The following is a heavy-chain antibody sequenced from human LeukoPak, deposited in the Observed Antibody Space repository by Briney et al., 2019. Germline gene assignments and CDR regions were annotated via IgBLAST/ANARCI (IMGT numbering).Heavy chain of an antibody. V-gene: IGHV4-59*01. CDR1: GGSISNYY. Sequence: KPSETLSLTCTVSGGSISNYYWSWIRQPPGKGLEWIGYIYYSGSTSYNPSLKSRVTISLNTSKNQFSLKLHSVTPADTAVYYCARGPAPWYFDLWGRGTLVTVSS. J-gene: IGHJ2*01. CDR2: IYYSGST. D-gene: IGHD2-2*01. CDR3: ARGPAPWYFDL.